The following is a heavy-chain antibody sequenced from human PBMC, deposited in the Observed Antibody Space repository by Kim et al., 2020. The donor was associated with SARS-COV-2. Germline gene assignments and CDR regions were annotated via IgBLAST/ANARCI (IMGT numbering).Heavy chain of an antibody. CDR2: IIPIFGTA. Sequence: SVKVSCKASGGTFSSYAISWVRQAPAQGLEWMGGIIPIFGTANYAQKFQGRVTITADESTSTAYMELSSLRSEDTAVYYCARVSHSSSDDAFDIWGQGTMVTVSS. D-gene: IGHD6-13*01. V-gene: IGHV1-69*13. J-gene: IGHJ3*02. CDR3: ARVSHSSSDDAFDI. CDR1: GGTFSSYA.